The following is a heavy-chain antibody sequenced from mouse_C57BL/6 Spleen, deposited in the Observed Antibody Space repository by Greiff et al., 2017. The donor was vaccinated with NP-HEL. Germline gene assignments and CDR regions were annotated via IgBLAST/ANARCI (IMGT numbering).Heavy chain of an antibody. D-gene: IGHD3-2*02. J-gene: IGHJ4*01. V-gene: IGHV2-5*01. CDR2: IWRGGST. CDR1: GFSLTSYG. Sequence: QVQLKESGPGLVQPSQSLSITCTVSGFSLTSYGVHWVRQSPGKGLEWLGVIWRGGSTDYNAAFMSRLSITKVNSKSQVFFKMNSLQADDTAIYYCGGTAQATYAMDYWGQGTSVTVSS. CDR3: GGTAQATYAMDY.